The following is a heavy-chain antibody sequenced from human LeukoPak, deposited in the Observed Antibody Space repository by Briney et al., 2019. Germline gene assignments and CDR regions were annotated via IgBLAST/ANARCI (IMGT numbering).Heavy chain of an antibody. J-gene: IGHJ6*03. CDR3: ARDREDIVVVPAAEDYYYYYYMDV. V-gene: IGHV3-11*04. Sequence: GGSLRLSCAASGFTVSDYYMSWIRQAPGKGLEWVSYISSSGSTIYYADSVKVRFTISRDNAKNSLYLQMNSLRAEDTAVYYCARDREDIVVVPAAEDYYYYYYMDVWGKGTTVTVSS. D-gene: IGHD2-2*01. CDR1: GFTVSDYY. CDR2: ISSSGSTI.